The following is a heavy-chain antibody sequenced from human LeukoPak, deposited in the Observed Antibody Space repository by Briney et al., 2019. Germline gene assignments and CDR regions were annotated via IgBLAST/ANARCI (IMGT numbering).Heavy chain of an antibody. D-gene: IGHD2-15*01. CDR2: IRGTADNA. CDR3: AKRGYYSGGACYSGAAPHFDY. J-gene: IGHJ4*02. CDR1: GFTFSNYA. Sequence: GGSLRLSCAASGFTFSNYAMSWVRQAPGKGLEWVSAIRGTADNAYYADSVKGRFTISRDNSKSTLYLQMNSLRAEDTAVYYCAKRGYYSGGACYSGAAPHFDYWGQGTLVTVSS. V-gene: IGHV3-23*01.